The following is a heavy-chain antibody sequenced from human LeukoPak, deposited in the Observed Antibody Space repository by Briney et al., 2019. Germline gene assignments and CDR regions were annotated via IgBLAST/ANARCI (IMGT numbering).Heavy chain of an antibody. CDR1: GFTFSSYE. V-gene: IGHV3-48*03. Sequence: PGGSLRLSCAASGFTFSSYEMNWVRQAPGKGLEWVSYISSSGSTIYYADSVKGRFTISRDNAKNSLYLQMNSLRAEDTAVYYCARGWVGGYDSTPPFDYWGQGTLVTVSS. J-gene: IGHJ4*02. CDR2: ISSSGSTI. CDR3: ARGWVGGYDSTPPFDY. D-gene: IGHD5-12*01.